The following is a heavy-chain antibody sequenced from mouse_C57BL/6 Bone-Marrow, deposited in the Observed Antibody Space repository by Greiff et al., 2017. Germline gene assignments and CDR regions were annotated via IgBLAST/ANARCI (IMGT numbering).Heavy chain of an antibody. J-gene: IGHJ3*01. Sequence: EVKLVESGGGLVKPGGSLKLSCAASGFTFSSYAMSWVRQTPEKRLEWVATISDGGSYTYYPDNVKGRFTISRDNAKNNLYLQMSHLKSEDTAMYYCGRGEACFAYWGQGTLGTVSA. CDR3: GRGEACFAY. V-gene: IGHV5-4*03. D-gene: IGHD3-2*02. CDR1: GFTFSSYA. CDR2: ISDGGSYT.